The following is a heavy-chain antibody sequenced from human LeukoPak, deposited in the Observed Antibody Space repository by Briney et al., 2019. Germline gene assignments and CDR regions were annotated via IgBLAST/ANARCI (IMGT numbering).Heavy chain of an antibody. Sequence: PGGSLRLSCAASGFTFNTYSMSWVRLAPGKGLEWLSFISISGSSRHYADSVKGRFTTSRDNSKNTLYLQMNSLRAEDTAVYCCAKKPSSGYYYIDYWGQGTLVTVSS. D-gene: IGHD3-22*01. CDR3: AKKPSSGYYYIDY. J-gene: IGHJ4*02. CDR2: ISISGSSR. V-gene: IGHV3-23*01. CDR1: GFTFNTYS.